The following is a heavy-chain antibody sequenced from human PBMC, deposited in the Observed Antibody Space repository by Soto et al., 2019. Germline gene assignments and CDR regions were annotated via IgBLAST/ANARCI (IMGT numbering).Heavy chain of an antibody. CDR1: GDSVSSNTAA. CDR2: TYYRSKWYN. V-gene: IGHV6-1*01. CDR3: ARVRYSISWYGTARYYYYGMDV. J-gene: IGHJ6*02. D-gene: IGHD6-13*01. Sequence: SQTLSLTCDISGDSVSSNTAAWDSIRQSQSRGLEWLGRTYYRSKWYNDYAVSVKSRITINPDTSKNQFSLQLNSVTPEDTAVNYCARVRYSISWYGTARYYYYGMDVCGQGTTVTVSS.